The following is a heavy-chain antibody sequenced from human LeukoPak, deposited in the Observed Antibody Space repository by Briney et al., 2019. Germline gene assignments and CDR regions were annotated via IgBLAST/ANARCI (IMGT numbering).Heavy chain of an antibody. CDR2: IYYNEDT. CDR1: GVDIYSSTYY. V-gene: IGHV4-39*01. CDR3: ARQLAAGNDAFDI. D-gene: IGHD2-15*01. J-gene: IGHJ3*02. Sequence: PAETLSLTCTVSGVDIYSSTYYWAWIRQPPGKGLEFIGSIYYNEDTYSNPSLKSRLTISVDTSTNQFSLRLNSVTAADTAVYFCARQLAAGNDAFDIWGQGTMVTVSS.